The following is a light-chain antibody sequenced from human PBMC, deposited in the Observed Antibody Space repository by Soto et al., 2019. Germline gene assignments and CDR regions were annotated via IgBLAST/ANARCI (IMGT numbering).Light chain of an antibody. Sequence: QLVLTQSPSASASLGASVKLTCTLSSGHSNYAIACHQQQSEKGPRYLMKLNSDGSHSKGDGIPDRCSGSSSGAERYLTISSLESEDEADYYCQTWGSGIVVFGGGTKLTVL. CDR1: SGHSNYA. CDR2: LNSDGSH. J-gene: IGLJ2*01. V-gene: IGLV4-69*01. CDR3: QTWGSGIVV.